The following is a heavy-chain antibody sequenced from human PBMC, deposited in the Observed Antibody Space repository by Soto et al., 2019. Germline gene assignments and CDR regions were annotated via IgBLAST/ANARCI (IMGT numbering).Heavy chain of an antibody. CDR2: ISGSGDST. D-gene: IGHD6-19*01. V-gene: IGHV3-23*01. Sequence: VQLLESGGGLVQPGGSLRLSCAASGFTFSSCAMSWVRQAPGKGLEWVSVISGSGDSTYYADSVKGRFTISRDNSKNTLYLQMNSLRAEDTAVYYCSRRSSGWYFDYWGQGTLVTVSS. CDR3: SRRSSGWYFDY. CDR1: GFTFSSCA. J-gene: IGHJ4*02.